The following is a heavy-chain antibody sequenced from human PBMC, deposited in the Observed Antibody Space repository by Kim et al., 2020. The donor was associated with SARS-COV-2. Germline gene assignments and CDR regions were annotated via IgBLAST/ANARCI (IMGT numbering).Heavy chain of an antibody. CDR1: GYSFTSYW. Sequence: GESLQISCKGSGYSFTSYWIGWVRQMPGKGLEWMGIIYPGDSDTRYSPSFQGQVTISADKSISTAYLQWSSLKASDTAMYYCARHLYGGNNDLLDAFDIWGQGTMVTVSS. D-gene: IGHD4-17*01. V-gene: IGHV5-51*01. J-gene: IGHJ3*02. CDR3: ARHLYGGNNDLLDAFDI. CDR2: IYPGDSDT.